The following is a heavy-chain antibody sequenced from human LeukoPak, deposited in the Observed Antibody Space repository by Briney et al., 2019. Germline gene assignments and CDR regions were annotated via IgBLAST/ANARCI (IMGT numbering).Heavy chain of an antibody. V-gene: IGHV4-34*01. CDR1: GGSFSGYY. CDR3: ARANRSAGTGFSDY. CDR2: INHSGST. D-gene: IGHD6-13*01. Sequence: SETLSLTCAVYGGSFSGYYWSWIRQPPGKGLEWIGEINHSGSTNYNPSLKSRVTFSVDTSKNQFSLKPSSLTAADTAVYYCARANRSAGTGFSDYWGQGTLVTVSS. J-gene: IGHJ4*02.